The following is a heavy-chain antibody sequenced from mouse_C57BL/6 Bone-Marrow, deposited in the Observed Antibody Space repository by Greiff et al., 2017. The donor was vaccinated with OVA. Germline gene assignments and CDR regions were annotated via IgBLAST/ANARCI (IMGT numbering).Heavy chain of an antibody. Sequence: QVQLQQSGAELVRPGTSVKVSCKASGYAFTNYLIEWVKQRPGQGLEWIGVINPGSGGTNYNEKFKGKATLTADKSSSTAYMQLSSLTSEDSAVYCGAREDLIFDYWGQGTTLTVSS. CDR2: INPGSGGT. CDR3: AREDLIFDY. J-gene: IGHJ2*01. V-gene: IGHV1-54*01. CDR1: GYAFTNYL.